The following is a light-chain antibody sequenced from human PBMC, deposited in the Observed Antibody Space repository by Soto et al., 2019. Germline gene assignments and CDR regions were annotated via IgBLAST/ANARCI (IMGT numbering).Light chain of an antibody. CDR1: SSNIGAGYD. Sequence: QSVLTQPPSVSGAPGQRVTISCTGSSSNIGAGYDVHWYQQLPGTAPKLLIYGNSNRPSGVPDRFSGSQSGTSASLAITGLQAEDEADYYSQSYDSSLSGSVFGGGTKLTVL. J-gene: IGLJ2*01. CDR2: GNS. V-gene: IGLV1-40*01. CDR3: QSYDSSLSGSV.